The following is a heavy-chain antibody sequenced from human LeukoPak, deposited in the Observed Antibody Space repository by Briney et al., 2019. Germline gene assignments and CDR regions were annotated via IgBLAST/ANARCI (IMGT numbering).Heavy chain of an antibody. CDR1: GYTFTDYY. CDR2: INPNSQAT. Sequence: ASVKVSCKASGYTFTDYYMHWVRQAPGQGLEWMGWINPNSQATSYAQTFQGRVSMTRDTSISTAYMELSRLRSDDTAVYYCARAGIWDYSDSSGYHNAAFDIWGQGTMVTVSS. V-gene: IGHV1-2*02. D-gene: IGHD3-22*01. CDR3: ARAGIWDYSDSSGYHNAAFDI. J-gene: IGHJ3*02.